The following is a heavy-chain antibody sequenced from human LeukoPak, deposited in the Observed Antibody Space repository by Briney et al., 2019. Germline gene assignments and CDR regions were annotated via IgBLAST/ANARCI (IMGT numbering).Heavy chain of an antibody. CDR1: GFTFSSYW. J-gene: IGHJ4*02. Sequence: GGSLRLSCVASGFTFSSYWMSWVRQAPGKGLDWVANIKQDGSDKYYVDSVKGRFTISRDNAKKSLYLQMNSLRAEDTAVYYCARDGGITVAGSTWDYWGQGTLVTVSS. V-gene: IGHV3-7*01. CDR2: IKQDGSDK. CDR3: ARDGGITVAGSTWDY. D-gene: IGHD6-19*01.